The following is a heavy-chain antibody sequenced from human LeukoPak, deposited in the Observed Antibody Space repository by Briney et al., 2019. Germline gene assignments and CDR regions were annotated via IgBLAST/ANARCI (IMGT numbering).Heavy chain of an antibody. CDR3: ARDRREYIAAAGPPDFDY. J-gene: IGHJ4*02. CDR1: GYTFTSYG. Sequence: ASVKDSCKASGYTFTSYGISWVRQAPGQGLEWMGWISAYNGNTNYAQKLQGRVTMTTDTSTSTAYMELRSLRSDDTAVYYCARDRREYIAAAGPPDFDYWGQGTLVTVSS. V-gene: IGHV1-18*01. D-gene: IGHD6-13*01. CDR2: ISAYNGNT.